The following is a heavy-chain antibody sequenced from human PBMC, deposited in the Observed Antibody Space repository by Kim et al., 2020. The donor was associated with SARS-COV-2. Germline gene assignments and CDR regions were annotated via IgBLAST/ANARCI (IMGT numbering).Heavy chain of an antibody. V-gene: IGHV3-49*02. D-gene: IGHD3-3*01. CDR3: TLETWGYFDY. CDR2: T. Sequence: TEYAASVKGRFTISRDDSKSIAYLRMNSLKTEDTAVYYCTLETWGYFDYWGQGTLVTVSS. J-gene: IGHJ4*02.